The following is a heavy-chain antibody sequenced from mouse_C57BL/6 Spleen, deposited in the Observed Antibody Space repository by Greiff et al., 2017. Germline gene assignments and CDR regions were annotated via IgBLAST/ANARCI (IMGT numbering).Heavy chain of an antibody. J-gene: IGHJ3*01. CDR3: ARRVIYSGNSGFAY. Sequence: VQLQQSGPELVKPGASVKISCKASGYTFTDYYINWVKQSLGKSLEWIGAIHPNNGGTSYNQKFKGKATFTVDKSSSTAYMELSSLTSEDSAVYYCARRVIYSGNSGFAYWGQGTLVTVSA. D-gene: IGHD1-3*01. V-gene: IGHV1-26*01. CDR2: IHPNNGGT. CDR1: GYTFTDYY.